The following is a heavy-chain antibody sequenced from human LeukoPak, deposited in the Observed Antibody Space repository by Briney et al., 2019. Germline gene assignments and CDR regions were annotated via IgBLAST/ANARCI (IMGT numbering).Heavy chain of an antibody. V-gene: IGHV3-21*01. Sequence: GGSLRLSCAASGFTFSRYSMTWVSQAPGKGLEWVSSFTSMSRTIYYADSVKGRFTISRDDAKESLYLQMNSLRAEDTAIYYCARQSSGIAATDKIDYWGQGALVTVSS. CDR2: FTSMSRTI. CDR3: ARQSSGIAATDKIDY. CDR1: GFTFSRYS. J-gene: IGHJ4*02. D-gene: IGHD6-13*01.